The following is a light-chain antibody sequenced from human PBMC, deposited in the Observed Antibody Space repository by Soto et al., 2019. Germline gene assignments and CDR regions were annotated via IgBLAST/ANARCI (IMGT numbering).Light chain of an antibody. J-gene: IGKJ1*01. V-gene: IGKV3-15*01. CDR3: QQYNNWPLT. CDR1: QSVSSN. CDR2: GAS. Sequence: EIVMTQSPATLSVSPGERATLSCRASQSVSSNLAWYQQKPGQAPRLLIYGASTRATCIPARFSGSGSGTEFTLTISSLQSEDCAVYYCQQYNNWPLTFGQGTKVEIK.